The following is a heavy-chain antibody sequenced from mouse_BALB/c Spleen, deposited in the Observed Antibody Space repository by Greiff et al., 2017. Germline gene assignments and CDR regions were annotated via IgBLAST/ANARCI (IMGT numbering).Heavy chain of an antibody. D-gene: IGHD2-4*01. CDR1: GYTFTSYY. V-gene: IGHV1S81*02. CDR2: INPSNGGT. Sequence: VQLQQPGAELVKPGASVKLSCKASGYTFTSYYMYWVKQRPGQGLEWIGGINPSNGGTNFNEKFKSKATLTVDKSSSTAYMQLSSLASEDSAVYYCARFYYDYDGFFSGWGQGTLVTVSA. CDR3: ARFYYDYDGFFSG. J-gene: IGHJ3*01.